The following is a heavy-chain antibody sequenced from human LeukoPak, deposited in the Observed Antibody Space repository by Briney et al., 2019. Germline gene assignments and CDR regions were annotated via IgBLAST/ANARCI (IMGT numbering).Heavy chain of an antibody. D-gene: IGHD3-22*01. J-gene: IGHJ4*02. CDR2: ISYDGSNK. CDR1: GFTFSSYA. V-gene: IGHV3-30-3*02. CDR3: AKKGYYDGSGYYMYYFDH. Sequence: QPGGSLRLSCAASGFTFSSYAMHWVRQAPGKGLEWAAVISYDGSNKYYADSVKGRFTISRDNSKNTLYLQMNSLRAEDTAVYYCAKKGYYDGSGYYMYYFDHWGQGTLVTVSS.